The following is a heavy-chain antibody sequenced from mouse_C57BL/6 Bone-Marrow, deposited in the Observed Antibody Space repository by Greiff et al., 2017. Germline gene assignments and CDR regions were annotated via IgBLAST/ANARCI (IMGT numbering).Heavy chain of an antibody. CDR3: ESPLYDYGSSHYYIDY. CDR1: GYAFSSSW. CDR2: IYPGDGDT. V-gene: IGHV1-82*01. D-gene: IGHD1-1*01. Sequence: VQLQPSGPELVKPGASVKISCKASGYAFSSSWMNWVKQRPGKGLEWIGRIYPGDGDTNYNGKFKGKATLTADNSSTTACMQLSSLTAEDSAVYFGESPLYDYGSSHYYIDYGGQGTTLTVAS. J-gene: IGHJ2*01.